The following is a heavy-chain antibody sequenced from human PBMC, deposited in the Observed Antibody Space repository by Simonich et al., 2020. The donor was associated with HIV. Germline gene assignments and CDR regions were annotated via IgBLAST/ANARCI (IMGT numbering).Heavy chain of an antibody. CDR2: INHSWIT. D-gene: IGHD3-3*01. CDR3: ARRDRELILYFDY. V-gene: IGHV4-34*01. CDR1: GGSFSGYY. J-gene: IGHJ4*02. Sequence: QVQLQQLGAGLLKPSETLSLTCAVYGGSFSGYYWSWIRQPPGKGLEWIGEINHSWITNYQSVLNSRATISVEQSKNQFSLKLSSVTAADTAIYYCARRDRELILYFDYWGQGNLVTVSS.